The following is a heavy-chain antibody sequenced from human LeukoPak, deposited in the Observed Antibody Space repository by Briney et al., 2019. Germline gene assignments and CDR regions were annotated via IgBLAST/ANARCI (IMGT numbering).Heavy chain of an antibody. Sequence: SVKVSCKASGYTFTGYYMHWVRQAPGQGLEWMGGIIPIFGTANYAQKFQGRVTITADESTSTAYMELSSLRSEDTAVYYCATFAGTYYYFDYWGQGTLVTVSS. V-gene: IGHV1-69*13. J-gene: IGHJ4*02. CDR1: GYTFTGYY. CDR3: ATFAGTYYYFDY. D-gene: IGHD6-13*01. CDR2: IIPIFGTA.